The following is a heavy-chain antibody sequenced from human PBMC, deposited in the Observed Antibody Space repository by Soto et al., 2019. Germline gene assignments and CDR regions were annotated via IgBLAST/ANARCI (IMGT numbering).Heavy chain of an antibody. CDR1: GYTFTNYA. Sequence: ASVKVSCKASGYTFTNYAMHWVRQAPGQRLEWMGWINAGNGNTKYSQKFQGRVTITRDTSASTAYMELSSLRSEDTAVYYCAKGFGNYWAFDYWGQGTLVTVS. CDR3: AKGFGNYWAFDY. J-gene: IGHJ4*02. D-gene: IGHD1-26*01. V-gene: IGHV1-3*01. CDR2: INAGNGNT.